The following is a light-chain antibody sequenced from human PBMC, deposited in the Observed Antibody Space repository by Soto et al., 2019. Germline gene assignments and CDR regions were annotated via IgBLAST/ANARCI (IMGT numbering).Light chain of an antibody. CDR1: QSVRSY. V-gene: IGKV1-39*01. CDR2: AAY. CDR3: QQTYNTPIT. Sequence: DIQMTQSPSSLSASVGDRVTITCRASQSVRSYLNWYQQKPGKAPKVLIYAAYSLQSGVTSRFSGSGSGTDFTLTISSLQPEDCATDYCQQTYNTPITFGPGTRVDIK. J-gene: IGKJ5*01.